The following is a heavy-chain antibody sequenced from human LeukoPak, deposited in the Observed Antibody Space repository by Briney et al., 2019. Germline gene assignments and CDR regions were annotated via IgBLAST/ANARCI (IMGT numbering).Heavy chain of an antibody. CDR2: IYHSGST. Sequence: ASETLSLTCTVSGYSISSGYYWGWIRQPPGKGLEWIGSIYHSGSTYYNPSLKSRVTISVDTSKNQFSLKLSSVTAADTAVYYCGSIAAHYFDYWGQGTLVTVSS. CDR1: GYSISSGYY. D-gene: IGHD6-6*01. V-gene: IGHV4-38-2*02. CDR3: GSIAAHYFDY. J-gene: IGHJ4*02.